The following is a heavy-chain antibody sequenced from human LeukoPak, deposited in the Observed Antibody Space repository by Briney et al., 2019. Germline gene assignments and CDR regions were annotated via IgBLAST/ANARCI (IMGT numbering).Heavy chain of an antibody. V-gene: IGHV3-23*01. CDR3: AKLGPRYCSSTSCYDY. J-gene: IGHJ4*02. D-gene: IGHD2-2*01. Sequence: PGGSLRLSCAASGFTLSSYAMSWVRQAPGKGLEWVSAISGSGGSTYYADSVKGRFTISRDNSKNTLYLQMNSLRAEDTAVYYCAKLGPRYCSSTSCYDYWGQGTLVTVSS. CDR1: GFTLSSYA. CDR2: ISGSGGST.